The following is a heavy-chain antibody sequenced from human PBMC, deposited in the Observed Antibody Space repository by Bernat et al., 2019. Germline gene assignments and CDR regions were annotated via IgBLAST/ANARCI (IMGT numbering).Heavy chain of an antibody. CDR2: IYYSGST. J-gene: IGHJ4*02. CDR3: ARRPLDFWSGLDY. D-gene: IGHD3-3*01. Sequence: QLQLQESGPGLVKPSETLSLTCTVSGGSISSSSYYWGWIRQPPGKGLEWIGSIYYSGSTYYNPSLKGRVTISVDTSKNQFSLKLSSVPAADTAVYYCARRPLDFWSGLDYWGQGTMVTVSS. V-gene: IGHV4-39*01. CDR1: GGSISSSSYY.